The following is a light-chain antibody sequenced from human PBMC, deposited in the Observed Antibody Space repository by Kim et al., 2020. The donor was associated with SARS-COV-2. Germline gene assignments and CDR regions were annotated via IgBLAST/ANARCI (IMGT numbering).Light chain of an antibody. J-gene: IGLJ2*01. CDR3: QSYDSSLSGSVV. CDR2: GNS. CDR1: SSNIGAGYD. V-gene: IGLV1-40*01. Sequence: VTYSCTGGSSNIGAGYDVHWYQQLPGTAPNLLIYGNSNRPSGVPDRFSGSKSGTSASLAITGLQAEDEADYYCQSYDSSLSGSVVFGGGTQLTVL.